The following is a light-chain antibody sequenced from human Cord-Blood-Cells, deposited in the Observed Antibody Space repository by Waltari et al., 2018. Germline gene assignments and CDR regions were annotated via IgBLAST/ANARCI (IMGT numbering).Light chain of an antibody. CDR1: QGISNY. J-gene: IGKJ4*01. CDR2: AAS. V-gene: IGKV1-27*01. Sequence: EIQMTQARLCLSASVGDTVTTTCRASQGISNYLAWYQQKPGKVPKLLIYAASTLQSGVPSRFSGSGSGTDFTLTISSLQPEDVATYYCQKYNSAPLTFGGGTKVEIK. CDR3: QKYNSAPLT.